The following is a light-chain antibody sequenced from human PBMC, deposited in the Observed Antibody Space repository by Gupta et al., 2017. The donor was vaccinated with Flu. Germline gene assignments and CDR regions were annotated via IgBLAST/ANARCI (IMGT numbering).Light chain of an antibody. CDR3: RQSNGSSST. J-gene: IGKJ1*01. CDR1: QSLVFSDGSAY. V-gene: IGKV2-30*01. CDR2: KGS. Sequence: DAVLTQSPLSLPVTLGQPASISCRSSQSLVFSDGSAYLRGFHQRPGQSPRRLIYKGSNRDSGGPDRCCGRGAGTDVTPKISSVEAEDVWVEYCRQSNGSSSTFGRGTKVEIK.